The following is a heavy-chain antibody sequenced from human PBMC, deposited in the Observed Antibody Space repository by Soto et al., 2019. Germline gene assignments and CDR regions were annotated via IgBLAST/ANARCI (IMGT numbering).Heavy chain of an antibody. D-gene: IGHD5-18*01. J-gene: IGHJ4*02. Sequence: SETLSLTCTVSGGSVSSGSYYWIWIRHPPGKGLEWIGYIYYTGSTSYNPSLKSRVTISLDTSKNQFSLKLSSVTAADTAVYFCARASEYTSGHHRFDYWGQGTLVTVSS. CDR3: ARASEYTSGHHRFDY. V-gene: IGHV4-61*01. CDR2: IYYTGST. CDR1: GGSVSSGSYY.